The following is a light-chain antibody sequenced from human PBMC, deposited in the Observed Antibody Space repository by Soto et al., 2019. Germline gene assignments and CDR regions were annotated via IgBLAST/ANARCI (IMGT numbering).Light chain of an antibody. CDR1: QSISTY. J-gene: IGKJ4*01. Sequence: DIQMTPSPSSLPASVGDRIRITCRASQSISTYLNWYQQKPGKAPKLLIYGASSLQSGVPSGFSGSGSGTEFTLTISSLQPEDFATYYCQQSYSTPLTFGGGTKVDIK. CDR2: GAS. V-gene: IGKV1-39*01. CDR3: QQSYSTPLT.